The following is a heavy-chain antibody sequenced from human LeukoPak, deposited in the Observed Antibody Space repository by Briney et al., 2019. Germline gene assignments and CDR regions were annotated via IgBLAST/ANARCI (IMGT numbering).Heavy chain of an antibody. D-gene: IGHD1-26*01. J-gene: IGHJ4*02. CDR3: ARVSWGIVGATYFDY. CDR1: GGSISRYY. V-gene: IGHV4-59*01. Sequence: SETPSLTCTVSGGSISRYYWSWIRQPPGKGLEWIGYIYYSGSTNYNPSLKSRVTISVDTSKNQFSLKLSSVTAADTAVYYCARVSWGIVGATYFDYWGQGTLVTVSS. CDR2: IYYSGST.